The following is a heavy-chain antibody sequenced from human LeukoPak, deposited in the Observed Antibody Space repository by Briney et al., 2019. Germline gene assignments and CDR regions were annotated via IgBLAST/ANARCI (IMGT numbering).Heavy chain of an antibody. V-gene: IGHV1-2*02. CDR3: ARGAGQLYYDQPNLDY. CDR2: ISPNSGGT. Sequence: GASVKVSCKASGYTLTDYYMHWVRQAPGQGLEWMGWISPNSGGTNYAQNFQGRVTMTRDTSVSTAYMELSRLRSDDTAVYYCARGAGQLYYDQPNLDYWGQGTLVTVSS. J-gene: IGHJ4*02. D-gene: IGHD3-22*01. CDR1: GYTLTDYY.